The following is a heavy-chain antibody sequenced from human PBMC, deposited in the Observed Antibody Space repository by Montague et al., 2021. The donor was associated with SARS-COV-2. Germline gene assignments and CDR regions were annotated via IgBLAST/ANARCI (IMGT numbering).Heavy chain of an antibody. CDR1: GGSISSSSYY. Sequence: SETLSLTCTVSGGSISSSSYYWGWIRQPPGKGLEWIGSIYHTGSTYYXPSPKSRVTISVDTSKNQFSLKLSSVTAADTAVYYCARDTRIAMLVVVTRYGLDVWGQGTTVTVSS. CDR2: IYHTGST. D-gene: IGHD3-22*01. CDR3: ARDTRIAMLVVVTRYGLDV. J-gene: IGHJ6*02. V-gene: IGHV4-39*07.